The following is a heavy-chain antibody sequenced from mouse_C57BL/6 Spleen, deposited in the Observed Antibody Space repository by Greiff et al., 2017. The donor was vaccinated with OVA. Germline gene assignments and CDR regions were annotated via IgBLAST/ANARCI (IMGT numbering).Heavy chain of an antibody. V-gene: IGHV5-17*01. D-gene: IGHD1-1*01. CDR3: AKDYGSRGEAMDY. J-gene: IGHJ4*01. CDR1: GFTFSDYG. Sequence: EVQLVESGGGLVKPGGSLKLSCAASGFTFSDYGMHWVRQAPEKGLEWVAYISSGSSTIYYADTVKGRFTISRDNAKNTLFLQMTSLRSEDTAMYYCAKDYGSRGEAMDYWGQGTSVTVSS. CDR2: ISSGSSTI.